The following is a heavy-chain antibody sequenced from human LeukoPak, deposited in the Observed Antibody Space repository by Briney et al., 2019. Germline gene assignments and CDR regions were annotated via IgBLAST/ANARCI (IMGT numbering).Heavy chain of an antibody. J-gene: IGHJ3*02. Sequence: SETLSLTCTVSGGSVTSGNYYWSWIRQPPGKGLEWIGYIYYSGSTSYNPSLKSRVTMSLDTSKNQFSLKLSSVTAADTALYYCARENRATAGLDAFAIWGQGTMVIVSS. V-gene: IGHV4-61*01. CDR1: GGSVTSGNYY. CDR3: ARENRATAGLDAFAI. CDR2: IYYSGST. D-gene: IGHD6-13*01.